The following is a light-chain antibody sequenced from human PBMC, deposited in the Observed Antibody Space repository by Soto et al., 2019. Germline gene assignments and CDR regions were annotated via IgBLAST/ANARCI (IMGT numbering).Light chain of an antibody. CDR2: GAS. V-gene: IGKV3-20*01. CDR1: QSVSSSY. Sequence: EIVLTQSPGTLSLSPGERATLSCRASQSVSSSYLAWYQQKPGQAPRLLIYGASSRATGFPDRFSGSGSGTDVTLTISRLEPEDFAVYYCQQYGISPLTFGAGTKVDIK. J-gene: IGKJ3*01. CDR3: QQYGISPLT.